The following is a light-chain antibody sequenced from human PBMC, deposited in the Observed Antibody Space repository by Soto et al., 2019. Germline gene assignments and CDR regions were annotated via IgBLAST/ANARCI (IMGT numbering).Light chain of an antibody. CDR1: QDISSA. CDR2: GAS. J-gene: IGKJ4*01. CDR3: QQFKTYPVT. V-gene: IGKV1-13*02. Sequence: AIQLTQSPSSLSASIGDRVIITYRASQDISSALAWYQQKPGKAPKVLIYGASRLEAGVPSRFSGRGSGADFSLTISSLQPEDFATYYCQQFKTYPVTFGGGTKVEIK.